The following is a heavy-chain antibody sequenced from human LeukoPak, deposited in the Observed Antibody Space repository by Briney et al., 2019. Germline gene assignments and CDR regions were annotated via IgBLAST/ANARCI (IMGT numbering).Heavy chain of an antibody. V-gene: IGHV3-33*01. CDR1: GFTFSSYG. CDR2: IWYDGSNK. J-gene: IGHJ6*02. Sequence: GGFLRLSCAASGFTFSSYGMHWVRQAPGKGLEWVAVIWYDGSNKYYADSVKGRFTISRDNSKNTLYLQMNSLRAEDTAVYYCARDRHSSYYYGMDVWGQGTTVTVSS. CDR3: ARDRHSSYYYGMDV.